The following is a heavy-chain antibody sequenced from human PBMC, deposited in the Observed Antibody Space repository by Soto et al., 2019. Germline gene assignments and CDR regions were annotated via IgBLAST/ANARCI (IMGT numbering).Heavy chain of an antibody. J-gene: IGHJ6*02. CDR2: VDPSDSYI. CDR3: ARPQPYDYGSGRTYGMDV. D-gene: IGHD3-10*01. CDR1: GYSFGSYW. V-gene: IGHV5-10-1*01. Sequence: HGASLKISCKSSGYSFGSYWINWVRQMHGRGLEWVGRVDPSDSYINYSPSLQGHVTISVDNSLSTAYLQWNSLKASDTAIYYCARPQPYDYGSGRTYGMDVWGQGTTVTVSS.